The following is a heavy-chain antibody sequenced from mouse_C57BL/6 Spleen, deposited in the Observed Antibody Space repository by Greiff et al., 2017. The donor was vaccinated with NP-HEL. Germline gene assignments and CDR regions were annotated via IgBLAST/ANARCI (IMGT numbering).Heavy chain of an antibody. Sequence: QVQLKQPGAELVRPGSSVKLSCKASGYTFTSYWMHWVKQRPIQGLEWIGNIDPSDSETHYNQKFKDKATLTVDKSSSTAYMQLSSLTSEDSAVYYCAREDGYWSFAYWGQGTLVTVSA. CDR1: GYTFTSYW. CDR2: IDPSDSET. D-gene: IGHD2-3*01. CDR3: AREDGYWSFAY. J-gene: IGHJ3*01. V-gene: IGHV1-52*01.